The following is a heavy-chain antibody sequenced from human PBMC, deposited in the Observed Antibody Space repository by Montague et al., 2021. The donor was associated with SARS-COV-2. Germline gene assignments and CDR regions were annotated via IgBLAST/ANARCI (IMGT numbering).Heavy chain of an antibody. CDR3: VREGGGMTFDY. CDR2: MFTSGST. CDR1: GASISNPTYS. J-gene: IGHJ4*02. Sequence: TLSLTCTVSGASISNPTYSWGWIRQPAGKELEWIGRMFTSGSTTYNPSLKSRVTISVDTSKNQFSLGLNSVTAADTAVYYCVREGGGMTFDYWGQGILVTVSS. V-gene: IGHV4-61*02. D-gene: IGHD1-14*01.